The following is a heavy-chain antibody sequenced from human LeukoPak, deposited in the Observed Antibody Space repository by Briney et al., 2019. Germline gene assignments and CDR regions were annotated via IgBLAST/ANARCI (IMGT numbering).Heavy chain of an antibody. CDR2: IFPADSDI. Sequence: GESLKISCKGSGYSFTSYWIGWVRQMPGKGLEWMGIIFPADSDITYSPSFQGQVTISADKSISTAYLQWSSLKASDTAMYYCASTYDSSGYYYSLDAFDIWGQGTMVTVSS. CDR3: ASTYDSSGYYYSLDAFDI. CDR1: GYSFTSYW. J-gene: IGHJ3*02. D-gene: IGHD3-22*01. V-gene: IGHV5-51*01.